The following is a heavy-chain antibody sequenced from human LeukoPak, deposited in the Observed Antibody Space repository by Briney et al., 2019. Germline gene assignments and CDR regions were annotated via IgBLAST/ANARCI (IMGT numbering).Heavy chain of an antibody. V-gene: IGHV4-34*01. CDR3: ARGLQQGSAWSWGPKEKSYQYMDV. D-gene: IGHD6-19*01. Sequence: SETLSLTCGVSGGSFSSHYWTWIRQPPGKGLEWIGEINPRGSTNYNPSLESRVTVSADTSRNQLSLSLTSVTAADSAVYFCARGLQQGSAWSWGPKEKSYQYMDVWGTGTTVIVSS. CDR1: GGSFSSHY. J-gene: IGHJ6*04. CDR2: INPRGST.